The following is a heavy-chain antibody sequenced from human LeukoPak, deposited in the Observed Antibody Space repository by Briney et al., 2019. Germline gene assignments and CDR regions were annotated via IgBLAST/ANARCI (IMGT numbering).Heavy chain of an antibody. Sequence: SETLSLTCTVSGGSISSYYWSWIRQPPGKGLEWIGYVHYSGSINYNPSLKSRVTISADTSKNQFSLKLSSVTAADTAVYYCASRKLGNDYWGQGTLVTVSS. CDR3: ASRKLGNDY. J-gene: IGHJ4*02. CDR1: GGSISSYY. D-gene: IGHD7-27*01. CDR2: VHYSGSI. V-gene: IGHV4-59*01.